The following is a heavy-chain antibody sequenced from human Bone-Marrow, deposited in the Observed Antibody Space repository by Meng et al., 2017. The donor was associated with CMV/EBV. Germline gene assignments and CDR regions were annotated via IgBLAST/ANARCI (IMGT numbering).Heavy chain of an antibody. J-gene: IGHJ5*02. Sequence: ASVKVSCKASGYTFTNYGISWVRQAPGQGLEYMGWISAYNGDTKYAQKFQGRVTMTTDTSTSTVYMELRSLRSEDTAVYYCARDLTKMDIVVVPAAASTYNWFDPWGQGTLVTVSS. CDR3: ARDLTKMDIVVVPAAASTYNWFDP. V-gene: IGHV1-18*01. CDR1: GYTFTNYG. CDR2: ISAYNGDT. D-gene: IGHD2-2*03.